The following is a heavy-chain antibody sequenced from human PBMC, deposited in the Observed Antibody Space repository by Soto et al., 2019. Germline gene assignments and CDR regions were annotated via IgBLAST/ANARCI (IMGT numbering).Heavy chain of an antibody. CDR2: ISAYNGNK. D-gene: IGHD3-22*01. V-gene: IGHV1-18*01. J-gene: IGHJ4*02. CDR1: GYSFATSG. CDR3: ARAGHYYDSSGYAN. Sequence: ASVKVSCKASGYSFATSGISWVRQAPGQGLEWMGWISAYNGNKNYEQKLQDRVTMTTDTSTSTAYLELRSLITDDTAVYYCARAGHYYDSSGYANWGQGTLVTVSS.